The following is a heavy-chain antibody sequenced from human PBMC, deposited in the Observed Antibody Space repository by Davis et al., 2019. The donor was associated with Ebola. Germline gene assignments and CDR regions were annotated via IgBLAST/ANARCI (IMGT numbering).Heavy chain of an antibody. Sequence: PGGSLRLSCAASGFTFSGSAMHWVRQAPGKGLEWVANIKQDGSEKYYVDSVKGRFTISRDNAKNSLYLQMNSLRAEDTAVYYCARDQGPYYGMDVWGQGTTVTVSS. V-gene: IGHV3-7*03. J-gene: IGHJ6*02. CDR3: ARDQGPYYGMDV. CDR2: IKQDGSEK. CDR1: GFTFSGSA.